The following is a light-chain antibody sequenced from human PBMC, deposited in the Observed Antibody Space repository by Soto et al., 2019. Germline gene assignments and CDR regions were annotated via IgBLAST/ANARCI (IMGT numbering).Light chain of an antibody. CDR2: GAS. V-gene: IGKV3D-20*02. J-gene: IGKJ4*01. Sequence: EIVLTQSPGTLSLSPGERATLSCRASQSVSSSYLAWYQQKPGQAPRLLIYGASSRATGIPDRFSGSGSGTDFTLTISRLEPEDFGVYYCQQRISWPLPVGVGTKVDVK. CDR3: QQRISWPLP. CDR1: QSVSSSY.